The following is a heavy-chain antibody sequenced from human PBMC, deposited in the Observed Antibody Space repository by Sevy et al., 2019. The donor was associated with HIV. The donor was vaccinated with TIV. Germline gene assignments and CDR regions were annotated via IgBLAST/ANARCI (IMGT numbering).Heavy chain of an antibody. CDR1: GFTLNNYW. Sequence: GGSLRLSCVASGFTLNNYWMHWVRRAPGKGLEWVANVKQDGGVTYYVDSVRGRFTISRDNGGNSVFLQMNSLRVDDTALYFCVRAIAKDGSFWGQGTLVTVSS. CDR2: VKQDGGVT. J-gene: IGHJ4*02. D-gene: IGHD6-13*01. V-gene: IGHV3-7*01. CDR3: VRAIAKDGSF.